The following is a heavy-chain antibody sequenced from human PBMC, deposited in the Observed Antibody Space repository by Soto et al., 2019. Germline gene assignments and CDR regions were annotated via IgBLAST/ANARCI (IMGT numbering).Heavy chain of an antibody. J-gene: IGHJ5*02. CDR3: SVRTTGPTSQNSSGVWFDP. Sequence: QVQLVQSGAEVKKPGSSVKVSCKASGGTFSSYTISWVRQAPGQGLEWMGRIIPILGIANYAQKFKGRGTITADKSTSTAYMELSSLRSEDTAVYDCSVRTTGPTSQNSSGVWFDPWGQGTLVTVSS. CDR2: IIPILGIA. V-gene: IGHV1-69*02. D-gene: IGHD1-1*01. CDR1: GGTFSSYT.